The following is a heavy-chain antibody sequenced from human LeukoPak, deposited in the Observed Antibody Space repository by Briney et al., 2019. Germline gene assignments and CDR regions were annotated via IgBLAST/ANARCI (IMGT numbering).Heavy chain of an antibody. Sequence: ASVKVTCKASGYTFTGYHIHWVRQAPGQGLEWMGRINPYSGDTNFAQKFQSRVTMTRDTSITTAYMDLSSLTPDDTAVYFCARDQGSLTRSWYTGYWGQGTQVTVSS. V-gene: IGHV1-2*06. CDR2: INPYSGDT. D-gene: IGHD6-13*01. J-gene: IGHJ4*02. CDR1: GYTFTGYH. CDR3: ARDQGSLTRSWYTGY.